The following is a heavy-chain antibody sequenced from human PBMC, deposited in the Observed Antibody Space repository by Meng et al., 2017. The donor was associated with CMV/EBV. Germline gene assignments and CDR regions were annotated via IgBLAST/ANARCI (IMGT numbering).Heavy chain of an antibody. V-gene: IGHV1-69*05. J-gene: IGHJ6*02. CDR3: ASLSCSSTSCYHTPRYGMDV. CDR1: GGTFSSYA. CDR2: IIPIFGTA. D-gene: IGHD2-2*01. Sequence: SVKVSCKASGGTFSSYAISWVRQAPGQGLEWMGGIIPIFGTANYAQKFQGRVTITTDESTSTAYMELSSLRSEDTAVYYCASLSCSSTSCYHTPRYGMDVWGQGTTVTVSS.